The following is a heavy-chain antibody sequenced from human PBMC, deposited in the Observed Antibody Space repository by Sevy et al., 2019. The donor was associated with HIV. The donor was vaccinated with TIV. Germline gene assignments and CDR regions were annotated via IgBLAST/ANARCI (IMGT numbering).Heavy chain of an antibody. CDR2: ISSSSSTI. CDR1: GFTFSSYS. D-gene: IGHD3-3*01. J-gene: IGHJ4*02. CDR3: ARDDRGSG. V-gene: IGHV3-48*02. Sequence: GGSLRLSCAASGFTFSSYSMNWVRQAPGKGLEWVSYISSSSSTIYYAALLKGRFNSSSDKAKNSLYLQMNSLRDEDTAVYYCARDDRGSGWGQGTLVTVSS.